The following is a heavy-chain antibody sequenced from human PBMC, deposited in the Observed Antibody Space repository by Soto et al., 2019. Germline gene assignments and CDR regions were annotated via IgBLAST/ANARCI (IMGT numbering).Heavy chain of an antibody. J-gene: IGHJ5*02. D-gene: IGHD2-15*01. Sequence: QLQLQESGPGLVKPSETLSLTCTVSSGSISSTIYSWDWIRQPPGNGLEWIGSICYSGSTYYNHSLKSRVSISVDTSKNQFSLTLTSVTAADTAVYYCARPCRGVPCRWFVPWGQGTLVTVSS. V-gene: IGHV4-39*01. CDR2: ICYSGST. CDR1: SGSISSTIYS. CDR3: ARPCRGVPCRWFVP.